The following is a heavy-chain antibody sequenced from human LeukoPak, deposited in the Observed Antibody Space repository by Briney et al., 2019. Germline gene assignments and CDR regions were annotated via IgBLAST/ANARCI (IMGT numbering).Heavy chain of an antibody. D-gene: IGHD6-13*01. V-gene: IGHV1-2*02. CDR3: ASEPEVGTYSSSWYSDNWFDP. CDR2: INPDSGGT. Sequence: ASVKVSCKASGYTFTGYYMHWVRQAPGQGLEWVGWINPDSGGTNYAQKFQGRVTMTRDTSIRTAYMELSRLRSDDTAVYYCASEPEVGTYSSSWYSDNWFDPWGQGTLVTVSS. J-gene: IGHJ5*02. CDR1: GYTFTGYY.